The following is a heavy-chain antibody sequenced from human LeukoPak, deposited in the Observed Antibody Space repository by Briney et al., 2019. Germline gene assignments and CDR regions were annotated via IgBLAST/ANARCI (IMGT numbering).Heavy chain of an antibody. CDR2: ISAYNGST. CDR1: GYTFTSYG. D-gene: IGHD6-13*01. V-gene: IGHV1-18*04. CDR3: ARDDTLAAAGTKDY. Sequence: ASVKVSCKASGYTFTSYGISWVRQAPGQGLEWMGWISAYNGSTNYAQKLQGRVTMTTDTSTSTAYMELRSLRSDDTAVYYCARDDTLAAAGTKDYWGQGTLVTVSS. J-gene: IGHJ4*02.